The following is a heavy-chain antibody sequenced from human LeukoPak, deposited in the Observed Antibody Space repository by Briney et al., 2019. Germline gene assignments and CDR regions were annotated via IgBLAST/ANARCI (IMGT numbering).Heavy chain of an antibody. CDR3: ARVSNPVGSYNWNDAEVSYDY. D-gene: IGHD1-1*01. V-gene: IGHV1-2*02. CDR1: GYTFTGHY. CDR2: LNPNSGGT. J-gene: IGHJ4*02. Sequence: GASVKVSCKASGYTFTGHYMHWVRQAPGQGLEWMGWLNPNSGGTNYAQKFQGRVTMARATSISTAYMELSRLRSDDTAVYFCARVSNPVGSYNWNDAEVSYDYWGQGTLVTVSS.